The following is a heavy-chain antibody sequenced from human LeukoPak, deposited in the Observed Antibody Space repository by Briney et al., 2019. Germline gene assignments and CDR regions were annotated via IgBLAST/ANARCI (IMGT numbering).Heavy chain of an antibody. D-gene: IGHD6-13*01. V-gene: IGHV3-66*01. J-gene: IGHJ4*02. CDR3: ARDPSAVALYTYG. CDR1: GVTVSNNY. Sequence: PGGSLRLSCAASGVTVSNNYMNWVRQAPGKGLEWVSLIYSDGSTYYAGSVKGRFTISRDHSKNTLYLQMNNLRAEDTAVYYCARDPSAVALYTYGWGQGTLVTVSS. CDR2: IYSDGST.